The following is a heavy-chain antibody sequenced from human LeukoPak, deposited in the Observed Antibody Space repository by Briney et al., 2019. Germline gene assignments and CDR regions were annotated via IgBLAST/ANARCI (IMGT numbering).Heavy chain of an antibody. J-gene: IGHJ3*02. CDR2: ITGGADST. Sequence: GGSLRLSCAGSGFTFNNYPISWVRQTPGKGLEWVSAITGGADSTYYADSVKGRFTISRDNSKNTLYLQMNSLRAEDTAVYYCAKDMTAGYSSGWYSVAFDIWGQGTVVTVSS. CDR1: GFTFNNYP. V-gene: IGHV3-23*01. CDR3: AKDMTAGYSSGWYSVAFDI. D-gene: IGHD6-19*01.